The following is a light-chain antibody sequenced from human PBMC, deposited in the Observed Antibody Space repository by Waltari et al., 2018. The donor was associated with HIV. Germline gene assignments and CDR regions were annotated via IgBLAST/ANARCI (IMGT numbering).Light chain of an antibody. J-gene: IGKJ3*01. CDR3: LQTLQLPRT. CDR1: QSLLHSNGKNY. CDR2: LGS. Sequence: IVMTPSPVSLPVTPGEPASISCRSSQSLLHSNGKNYLDWYLQKPGQSPQLLIFLGSYQASGVPDRFSGSGSGTDFTLKISKVEAEDVGVYYCLQTLQLPRTFGPGTKVDIK. V-gene: IGKV2-28*01.